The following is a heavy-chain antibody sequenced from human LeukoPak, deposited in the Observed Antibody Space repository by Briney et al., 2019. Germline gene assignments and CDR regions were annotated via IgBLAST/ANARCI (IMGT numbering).Heavy chain of an antibody. CDR2: ISAYNGNT. D-gene: IGHD2-2*01. J-gene: IGHJ4*02. Sequence: ASVKVSCKASGGTFSSYAISWVRQAPGQGLEWMGWISAYNGNTNYAQKLQGRVTMTTDTSTSTAYMELSRLRSDDTAVYYCARDTCSSTSCYRDYWGQGTLVTVSS. V-gene: IGHV1-18*01. CDR3: ARDTCSSTSCYRDY. CDR1: GGTFSSYA.